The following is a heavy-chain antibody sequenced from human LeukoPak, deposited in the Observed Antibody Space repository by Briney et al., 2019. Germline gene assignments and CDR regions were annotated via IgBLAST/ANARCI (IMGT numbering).Heavy chain of an antibody. J-gene: IGHJ4*02. CDR3: ASEGIYSTTDNFDY. D-gene: IGHD6-13*01. CDR1: GFTFSSYA. V-gene: IGHV3-21*01. CDR2: ISSSSSHI. Sequence: PGGSLRLSCVASGFTFSSYAMNWVRQAPGKGLEYVSSISSSSSHIYYADSVKGRFTISRNNAKNSLYLQMNSLRAEDTAVYYCASEGIYSTTDNFDYWGQGPLVTVSS.